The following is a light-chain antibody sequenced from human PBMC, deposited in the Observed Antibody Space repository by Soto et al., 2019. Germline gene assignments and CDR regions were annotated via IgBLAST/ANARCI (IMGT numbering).Light chain of an antibody. CDR1: QGITSY. Sequence: DIQMTQSPSSLSASIGDRVILTCRASQGITSYLNWYQVKTGQAPKLLIYDATRLESGVPSRFSGSGFGTDFTLTITNLQPEDFAPYYCQQSFDLPPVTFGQGTRLDIK. V-gene: IGKV1-39*01. CDR2: DAT. CDR3: QQSFDLPPVT. J-gene: IGKJ5*01.